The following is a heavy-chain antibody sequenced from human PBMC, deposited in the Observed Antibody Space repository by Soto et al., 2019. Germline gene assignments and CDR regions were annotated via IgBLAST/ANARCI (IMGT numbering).Heavy chain of an antibody. V-gene: IGHV4-34*01. Sequence: QVQLQQWGAGLLKPSETLSLTCAVYGGSFSGYYWSWIRQPPGKGLEWIGEINHSGSTNYNPSLKSRVTISVDTSTNQFSLQLSSVTAADTAVYYCAREGSWVMVRGVTYFDSWGQGTLVTVSS. CDR1: GGSFSGYY. D-gene: IGHD3-10*01. CDR3: AREGSWVMVRGVTYFDS. CDR2: INHSGST. J-gene: IGHJ4*02.